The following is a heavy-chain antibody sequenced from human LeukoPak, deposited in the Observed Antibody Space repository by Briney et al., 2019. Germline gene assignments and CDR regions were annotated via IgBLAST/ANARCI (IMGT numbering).Heavy chain of an antibody. CDR2: ISGSGGST. V-gene: IGHV3-23*01. CDR3: AKLSRVVPAAESDY. CDR1: GFTLSSYA. J-gene: IGHJ4*02. D-gene: IGHD2-2*01. Sequence: GGSLRLSCAASGFTLSSYAMSWVRQAPGKGLEWVSAISGSGGSTYYADSVKGRFTISRDNSKNTLYLQMNSLRAEDTAVYYCAKLSRVVPAAESDYWGQGTLVTVSS.